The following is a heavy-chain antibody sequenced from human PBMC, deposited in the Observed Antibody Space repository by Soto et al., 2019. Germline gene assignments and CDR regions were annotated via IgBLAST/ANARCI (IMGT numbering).Heavy chain of an antibody. CDR3: ARSKWVAVVGVDY. CDR1: GYTFTSYA. D-gene: IGHD6-19*01. J-gene: IGHJ4*02. CDR2: INAGNGNT. Sequence: QVQLVQSGAEVKKPGASVKVSCKASGYTFTSYAMHWVRQAPGQRLEWMGWINAGNGNTKYSQKYKGRVTITRDTSASTAYMELSSLRSEDTAVYYCARSKWVAVVGVDYWGQGTLVTVSS. V-gene: IGHV1-3*01.